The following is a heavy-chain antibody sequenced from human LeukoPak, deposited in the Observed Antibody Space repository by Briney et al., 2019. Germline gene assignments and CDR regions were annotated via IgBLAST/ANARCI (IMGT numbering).Heavy chain of an antibody. CDR3: ARDGPAYSFDY. Sequence: GGSLRLSCAASGFTFSSYAMTCVRQAPGKGLEWVSSISSSSSYIYYADSVKGRFTISRDNAKNSLYLQMNSLRAEDTALYYCARDGPAYSFDYWGQGTLVTVSS. D-gene: IGHD5-18*01. J-gene: IGHJ4*02. CDR1: GFTFSSYA. CDR2: ISSSSSYI. V-gene: IGHV3-21*01.